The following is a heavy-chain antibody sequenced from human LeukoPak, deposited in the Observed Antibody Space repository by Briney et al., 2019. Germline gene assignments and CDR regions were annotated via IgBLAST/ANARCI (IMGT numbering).Heavy chain of an antibody. CDR1: GYSISSGYY. CDR2: IYHSGTT. J-gene: IGHJ4*02. CDR3: ARAASASGWGGYFDY. Sequence: SETLSLTCSVSGYSISSGYYWGWIRQPPGKGLEWIGTIYHSGTTSYNPSLQSRVTVSLDTSKNQFSLKLSSVTAADTAVYYCARAASASGWGGYFDYWGQGTLVTVSS. V-gene: IGHV4-38-2*02. D-gene: IGHD6-19*01.